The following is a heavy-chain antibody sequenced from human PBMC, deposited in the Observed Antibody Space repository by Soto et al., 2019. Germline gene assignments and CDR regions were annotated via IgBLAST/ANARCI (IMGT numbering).Heavy chain of an antibody. J-gene: IGHJ3*01. CDR1: NVSVSLYY. D-gene: IGHD3-16*02. Sequence: LSLTCVVSNVSVSLYYWRWIRQPPGKGLEWIGEINYSGSTKFNPSLKSRVTLSIDTSKDQFSLRLSSVTAADTAVYYCARDSGGLRLGESSLYGEKDSFDVWDQGTLVTVSS. CDR3: ARDSGGLRLGESSLYGEKDSFDV. CDR2: INYSGST. V-gene: IGHV4-34*01.